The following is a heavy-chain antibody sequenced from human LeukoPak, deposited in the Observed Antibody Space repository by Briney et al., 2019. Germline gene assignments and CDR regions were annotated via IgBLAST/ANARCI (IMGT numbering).Heavy chain of an antibody. CDR3: AKGITTAGPNGFDI. D-gene: IGHD1-1*01. J-gene: IGHJ3*02. V-gene: IGHV3-23*01. Sequence: PGGSLRLSCAASGFTFSSFAMSWVRQAPGKGLEWVSGVSGSGGTTYYADSVRGRFTISRDNSKNTLYLQMNSLRVEDTALYYCAKGITTAGPNGFDIWGQGTMVIVSS. CDR2: VSGSGGTT. CDR1: GFTFSSFA.